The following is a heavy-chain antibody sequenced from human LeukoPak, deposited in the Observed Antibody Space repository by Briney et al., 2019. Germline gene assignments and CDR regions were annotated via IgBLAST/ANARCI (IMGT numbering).Heavy chain of an antibody. J-gene: IGHJ1*01. Sequence: ASVKVSCKASGDTFSSYSFSWVRQAPGQGLEWMGRIIPILGITNFAQKFQGRVTITADKSASTAFMELSSLRSADKAVYVCARGTRYSSSRFLNWGPGTLVTVSS. V-gene: IGHV1-69*02. CDR1: GDTFSSYS. D-gene: IGHD6-13*01. CDR2: IIPILGIT. CDR3: ARGTRYSSSRFLN.